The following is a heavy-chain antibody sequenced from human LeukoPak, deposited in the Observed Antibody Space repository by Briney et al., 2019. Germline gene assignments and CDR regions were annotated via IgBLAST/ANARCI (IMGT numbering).Heavy chain of an antibody. CDR2: IIPIFGTA. Sequence: ASVKVSCKASGGTFSSYAISWVRQAPGQGLEWMGGIIPIFGTANYAQKFQGRVTITTDESTSRAYMELSSLRSEDTAVYYCARARGCSSTSCYRLGYGYFDYWGQGTLVTVSS. CDR1: GGTFSSYA. V-gene: IGHV1-69*05. J-gene: IGHJ4*02. CDR3: ARARGCSSTSCYRLGYGYFDY. D-gene: IGHD2-2*02.